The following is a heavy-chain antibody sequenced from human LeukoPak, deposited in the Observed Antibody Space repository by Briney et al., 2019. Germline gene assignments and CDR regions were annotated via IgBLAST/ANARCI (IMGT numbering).Heavy chain of an antibody. J-gene: IGHJ4*02. CDR3: ARVAIAAAARKGFDY. V-gene: IGHV4-30-2*01. CDR1: GGSISSGGYY. D-gene: IGHD6-13*01. CDR2: IYHSGST. Sequence: SQTLSLTCTVSGGSISSGGYYWSWIRQPPGKGLEWIGYIYHSGSTYYNPSLKSRVTISVDRSKNQFSLKLSSVTAADTAVYYCARVAIAAAARKGFDYWGQGTLVTVSS.